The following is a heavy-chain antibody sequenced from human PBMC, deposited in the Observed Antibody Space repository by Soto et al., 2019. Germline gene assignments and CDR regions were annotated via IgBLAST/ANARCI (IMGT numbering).Heavy chain of an antibody. V-gene: IGHV4-61*01. J-gene: IGHJ4*02. CDR3: ARDSDTATGY. Sequence: QVQLQESGPGLVKPSETLSLTCTVSVGSVSSGSYYWSWIRQPPGKGLEWIGYIYYSGSTNYNHSLKRRVTISVDTSKNQFSLKLSSVTAADTAVYYCARDSDTATGYWGQGPLVTVSS. D-gene: IGHD1-26*01. CDR2: IYYSGST. CDR1: VGSVSSGSYY.